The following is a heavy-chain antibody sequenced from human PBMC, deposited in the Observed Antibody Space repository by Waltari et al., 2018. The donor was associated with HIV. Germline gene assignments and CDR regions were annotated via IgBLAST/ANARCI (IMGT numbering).Heavy chain of an antibody. CDR1: GFTFSSYA. J-gene: IGHJ4*02. CDR3: AKAANYYDSSGYFRYFDY. V-gene: IGHV3-23*01. D-gene: IGHD3-22*01. Sequence: LSCAASGFTFSSYAMSWVRQAPGKGLEWVSAISGSGGSTYYADSVKGRFTISRDNSKNTLYLQMNSLRAEDTAVYYCAKAANYYDSSGYFRYFDYWGQGTLVTVSS. CDR2: ISGSGGST.